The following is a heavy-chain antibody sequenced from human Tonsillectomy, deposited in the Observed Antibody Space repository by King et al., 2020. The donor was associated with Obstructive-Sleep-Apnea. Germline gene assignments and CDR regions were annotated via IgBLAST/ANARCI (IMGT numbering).Heavy chain of an antibody. V-gene: IGHV4-30-4*01. CDR2: IYYIGST. CDR1: GGSISSGDYY. D-gene: IGHD2/OR15-2a*01. CDR3: ARASTFNWFDP. J-gene: IGHJ5*02. Sequence: QLQESGPGLVKPSQTLSLTCTVSGGSISSGDYYWSWIRQPPGQGLECIGYIYYIGSTYYNPSLKSRVSISVDTSKNQFSLKLSSVTAADTAVYYCARASTFNWFDPWGQGTLVTVSS.